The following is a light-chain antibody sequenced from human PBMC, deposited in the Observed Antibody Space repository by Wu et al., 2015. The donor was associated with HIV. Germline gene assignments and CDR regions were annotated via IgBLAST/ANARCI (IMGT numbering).Light chain of an antibody. CDR1: QSLRSNY. J-gene: IGKJ2*01. CDR3: QQYSSSPYT. CDR2: CF. V-gene: IGKV3-20*01. Sequence: GKRATLSCRASQSLRSNYLAWYHQKPGPGSQAPHLWCFQQGHWHPRQVQWQRSGTDFILTINRLEPEDFAVYYCQQYSSSPYTFGQGTKLEI.